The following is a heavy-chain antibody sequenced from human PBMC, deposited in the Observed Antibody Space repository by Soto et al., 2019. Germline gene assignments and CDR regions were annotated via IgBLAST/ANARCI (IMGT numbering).Heavy chain of an antibody. CDR2: IRSKAYGGTT. CDR3: STNYYDRSGYDNWFDP. D-gene: IGHD3-22*01. Sequence: PGGSLRLSCVASGFTVDDYAMHWVRQAPGKGLEWVGFIRSKAYGGTTEYAASVKGRFTISRDDSKSIAYLQMNSLKTEDTAVYYCSTNYYDRSGYDNWFDPWGQGTLVTVSS. V-gene: IGHV3-49*04. J-gene: IGHJ5*02. CDR1: GFTVDDYA.